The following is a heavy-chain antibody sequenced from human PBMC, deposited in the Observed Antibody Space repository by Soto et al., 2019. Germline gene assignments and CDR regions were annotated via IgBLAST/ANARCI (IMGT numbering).Heavy chain of an antibody. CDR2: IYYSGST. V-gene: IGHV4-39*01. Sequence: QLQLQESGPGLVKPSETLSLTCTVSGGSIRNSNYFWGWIRQPPGKGLEWIGGIYYSGSTYYNQSLKSRVTMSADTSRNQCSLKLNSVTAADTAVYYCARPPTPNLDAFEIWGQGTMVTVS. CDR3: ARPPTPNLDAFEI. J-gene: IGHJ3*02. D-gene: IGHD7-27*01. CDR1: GGSIRNSNYF.